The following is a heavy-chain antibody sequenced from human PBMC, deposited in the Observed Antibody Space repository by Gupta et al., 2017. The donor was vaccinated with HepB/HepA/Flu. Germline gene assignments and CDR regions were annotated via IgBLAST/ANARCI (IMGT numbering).Heavy chain of an antibody. CDR3: ARDPPWGWGAFDV. CDR1: GASVSTNGVP. D-gene: IGHD7-27*01. CDR2: AYHHSKWSI. Sequence: QVQLQQSGPGLVKPSQTLPLTCAISGASVSTNGVPWNWIRQSPSRGLEWLGGAYHHSKWSIEYAVSMKSRITINPDTSKNQISLHLNSVTPEGTAVYYCARDPPWGWGAFDVWGQGTMVAVSS. J-gene: IGHJ3*01. V-gene: IGHV6-1*01.